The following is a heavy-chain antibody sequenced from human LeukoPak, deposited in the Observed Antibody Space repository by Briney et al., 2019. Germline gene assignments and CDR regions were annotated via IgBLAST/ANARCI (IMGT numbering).Heavy chain of an antibody. J-gene: IGHJ3*02. CDR2: INPSGGST. D-gene: IGHD6-19*01. CDR3: ARAPRNSSGWYGDAFDI. Sequence: ASVKVSCKASGYTFTSYYMHWVRQAPGQGLEWMGIINPSGGSTSYAQKFQGRVTMTRDASTSTVYIELSSLRSEDTAVYYCARAPRNSSGWYGDAFDIWGQGTMVTVSS. V-gene: IGHV1-46*01. CDR1: GYTFTSYY.